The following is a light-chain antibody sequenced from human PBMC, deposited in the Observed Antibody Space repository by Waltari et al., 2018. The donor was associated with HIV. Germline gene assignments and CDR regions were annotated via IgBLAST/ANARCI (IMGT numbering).Light chain of an antibody. J-gene: IGLJ3*02. CDR1: SGHSIHA. Sequence: QLVLTQSPSASASLGASVNLTCILTSGHSIHAIAWHQQQPARAPRYLMKVNSDGSGVTGDGSPHRFSGSSSGAERYLTISSLQFEDEADYYCQTWDTGFHVFGGGTKLTVL. CDR2: VNSDGSG. V-gene: IGLV4-69*01. CDR3: QTWDTGFHV.